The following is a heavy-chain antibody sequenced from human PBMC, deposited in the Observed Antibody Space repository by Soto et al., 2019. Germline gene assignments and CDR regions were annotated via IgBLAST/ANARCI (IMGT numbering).Heavy chain of an antibody. J-gene: IGHJ4*02. CDR1: GASISSSSHY. CDR2: IYYSGST. D-gene: IGHD6-19*01. CDR3: AREGSIAVAVGKLDY. Sequence: SETLSLTCSVSGASISSSSHYWGWIRQPPGKGLEWIGSIYYSGSTYYNPSLKSRVTIAVDTSKNLFSLKLTSATAADTAVYYCAREGSIAVAVGKLDYWGLGTLVTVSS. V-gene: IGHV4-39*02.